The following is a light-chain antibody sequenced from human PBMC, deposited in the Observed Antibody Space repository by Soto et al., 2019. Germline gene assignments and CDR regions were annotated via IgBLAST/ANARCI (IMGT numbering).Light chain of an antibody. CDR1: SSNIGNNA. J-gene: IGLJ1*01. Sequence: QSGLTQPPSVSEAPRQRVTISCSGSSSNIGNNAVNWYQQLPGKAPKLLIYYDDLLPSGVSDRFSGSKSGTSASLAISGLQSEDEADYYCAAWDDSLNGYVFGTGTKLTVL. V-gene: IGLV1-36*01. CDR3: AAWDDSLNGYV. CDR2: YDD.